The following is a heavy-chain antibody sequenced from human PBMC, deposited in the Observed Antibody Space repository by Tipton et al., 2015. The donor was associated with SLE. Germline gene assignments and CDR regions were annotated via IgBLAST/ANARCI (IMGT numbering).Heavy chain of an antibody. D-gene: IGHD6-13*01. CDR1: GASISSYS. V-gene: IGHV4-59*01. Sequence: TLSLTCTVSGASISSYSWSWIRQPPGKGLEWIGYIYYSGSTNYNPSLKSRVTISVDTSKKQFSLKLSSVTAADTAVYYCARLGQQRGDAFDIWGQGTMVTVSS. CDR3: ARLGQQRGDAFDI. CDR2: IYYSGST. J-gene: IGHJ3*02.